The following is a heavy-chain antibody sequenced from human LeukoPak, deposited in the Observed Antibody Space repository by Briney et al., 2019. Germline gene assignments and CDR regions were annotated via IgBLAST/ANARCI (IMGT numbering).Heavy chain of an antibody. CDR1: GYTFTNYG. Sequence: ASVKVSCKASGYTFTNYGISWARQAPGQGPEWMGWISTYNGNTNYAQKLQDRVTMTTDTSTSTAYMELRSLRSDDTAVYYCARGRLVKPYDYWGQGTLVTVSS. CDR2: ISTYNGNT. D-gene: IGHD3-9*01. J-gene: IGHJ4*02. CDR3: ARGRLVKPYDY. V-gene: IGHV1-18*01.